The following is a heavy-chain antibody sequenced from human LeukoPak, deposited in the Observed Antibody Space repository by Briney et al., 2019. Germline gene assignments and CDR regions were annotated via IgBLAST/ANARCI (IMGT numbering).Heavy chain of an antibody. V-gene: IGHV3-33*01. CDR1: GFTFSSYG. J-gene: IGHJ4*02. Sequence: GGSLRLSCAASGFTFSSYGMHWVRQAPGKGLEWVAVIWYDGSNKYYADSVKGRFTVSRDNSKNTLYLQMNSLRAEDTAVYYCAREKDVDTAMVKGGFDYRGQGTLVTVSS. CDR3: AREKDVDTAMVKGGFDY. CDR2: IWYDGSNK. D-gene: IGHD5-18*01.